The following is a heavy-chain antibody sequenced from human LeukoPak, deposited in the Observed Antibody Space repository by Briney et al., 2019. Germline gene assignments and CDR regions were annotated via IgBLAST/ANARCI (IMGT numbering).Heavy chain of an antibody. Sequence: PGGSLRLSCAAPGFTLSSTGMSWVRQAPGKGLEWVSGISGGNTFYADSVKGRFTISRDNSKSTLYLQMDSLRVEDTAIYYCARGTGAAAGPDRGIHWGQGTPVTVSS. D-gene: IGHD6-13*01. J-gene: IGHJ4*02. CDR3: ARGTGAAAGPDRGIH. CDR1: GFTLSSTG. CDR2: ISGGNT. V-gene: IGHV3-23*01.